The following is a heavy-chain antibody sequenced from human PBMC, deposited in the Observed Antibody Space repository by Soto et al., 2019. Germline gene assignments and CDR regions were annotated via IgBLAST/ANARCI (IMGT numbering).Heavy chain of an antibody. D-gene: IGHD4-4*01. CDR2: IYYSGST. V-gene: IGHV4-59*08. Sequence: PSETLSLICTVSGGSISSYYWSWIRQPPGKGLEWIGYIYYSGSTNYSPSLKSRVTISVGASKNQFSLKLSSVTAADTAVYYCASGQSMAVTTFDYWGQGTLVTVSS. CDR3: ASGQSMAVTTFDY. J-gene: IGHJ4*02. CDR1: GGSISSYY.